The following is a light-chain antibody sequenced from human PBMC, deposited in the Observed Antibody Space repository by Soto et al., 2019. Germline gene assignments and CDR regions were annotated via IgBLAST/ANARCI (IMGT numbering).Light chain of an antibody. CDR2: DAS. CDR3: QSYSSNSRT. Sequence: DIQMTQSPSTLSASVGDRVTITCRASQNVANWVAWYQQKPGKAPKFLIYDASTLESGVPSRFSGRGSGTEFNLTISSLQPDDFATYYCQSYSSNSRTFGQGTRV. CDR1: QNVANW. J-gene: IGKJ1*01. V-gene: IGKV1-5*01.